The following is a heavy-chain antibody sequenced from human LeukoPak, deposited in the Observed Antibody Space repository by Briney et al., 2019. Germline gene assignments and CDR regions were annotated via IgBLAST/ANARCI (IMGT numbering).Heavy chain of an antibody. Sequence: PSETLSLTCTVSSGSITSGSYYWGWVRQPPGKGLEWIAFMHYSGSTYYNPSLKSRVTMSVDTSKNQFSLRLTSVTAADTAVYYCASSVQKLVPTFDYWGQGTLVTVST. CDR3: ASSVQKLVPTFDY. J-gene: IGHJ4*02. V-gene: IGHV4-39*07. CDR1: SGSITSGSYY. D-gene: IGHD6-13*01. CDR2: MHYSGST.